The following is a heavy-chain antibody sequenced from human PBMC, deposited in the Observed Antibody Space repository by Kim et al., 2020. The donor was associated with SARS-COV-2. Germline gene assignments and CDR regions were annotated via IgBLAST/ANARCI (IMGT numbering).Heavy chain of an antibody. CDR3: FQGISTAGTGGH. Sequence: GGSLRLSCAASGFIFSTYWMHWVRQAPGKGLVWVSRIKTDGSSTTYADSVKGRFTISRDNAKNTLYLQMNSLRAEDTAVYYCFQGISTAGTGGHWGRGTPVTVSS. V-gene: IGHV3-74*01. J-gene: IGHJ4*02. D-gene: IGHD6-13*01. CDR1: GFIFSTYW. CDR2: IKTDGSST.